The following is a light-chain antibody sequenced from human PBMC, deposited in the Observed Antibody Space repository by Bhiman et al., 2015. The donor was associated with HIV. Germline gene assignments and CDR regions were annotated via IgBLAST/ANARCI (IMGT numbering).Light chain of an antibody. CDR1: NIGSKS. CDR3: QVWDTSSDHLV. Sequence: SYELTQPPSVSVAPGKTARITCGGNNIGSKSVNWYQQKPGQAPVLVIYYDTDRPSGIPERFSGSNSGNTATLTISRVEAGDEADYYCQVWDTSSDHLVFGGGTKLTVL. CDR2: YDT. J-gene: IGLJ3*02. V-gene: IGLV3-21*04.